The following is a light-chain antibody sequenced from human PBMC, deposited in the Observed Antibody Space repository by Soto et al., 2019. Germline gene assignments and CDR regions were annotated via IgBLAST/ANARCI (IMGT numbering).Light chain of an antibody. J-gene: IGKJ4*01. CDR3: QQYGSSPLLS. CDR2: VAS. V-gene: IGKV3-20*01. CDR1: PSVNRSY. Sequence: EIVLTQSPGTLSLSPGERATLSCRASPSVNRSYLAWSKQKLGKAPRLLLYVASSRATGIPDRFSGSGSGTDFTLSISTLEPDDFAVYYCQQYGSSPLLSFGGGTMVEIK.